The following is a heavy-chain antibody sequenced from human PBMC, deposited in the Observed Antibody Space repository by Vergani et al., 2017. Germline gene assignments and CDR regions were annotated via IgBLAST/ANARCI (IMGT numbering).Heavy chain of an antibody. Sequence: QVQLQESGPGLVKPSQTLSLTCTVSGGSISSGDYYWSWIRQPPGKGLEWIGYIYYSGGTYYNPSLKSRVTMSVDTSKNQFSLKLSSVTAADTAGYYCARVRRDDSSGYYYYYGMDVWGQGTTVTVSS. D-gene: IGHD3-22*01. CDR1: GGSISSGDYY. CDR3: ARVRRDDSSGYYYYYGMDV. CDR2: IYYSGGT. J-gene: IGHJ6*02. V-gene: IGHV4-30-4*01.